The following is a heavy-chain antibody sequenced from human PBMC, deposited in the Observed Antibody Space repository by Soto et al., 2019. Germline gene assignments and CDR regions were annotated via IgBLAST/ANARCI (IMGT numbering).Heavy chain of an antibody. Sequence: SETLSLTCTVSGGSISSYYWSWIRQPPGKGLEWIGYIYYSGSTNYNPSLKSRVTISVDTSKNQFSLNLSSVTAADTAVYYCARRYSSGWSGWFDPWGQGTLVTVS. CDR3: ARRYSSGWSGWFDP. D-gene: IGHD6-19*01. CDR2: IYYSGST. V-gene: IGHV4-59*01. J-gene: IGHJ5*02. CDR1: GGSISSYY.